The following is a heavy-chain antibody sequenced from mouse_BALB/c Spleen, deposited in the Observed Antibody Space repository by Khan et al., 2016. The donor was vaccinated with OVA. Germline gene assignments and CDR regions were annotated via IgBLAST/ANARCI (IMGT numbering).Heavy chain of an antibody. CDR1: GYSITSGYG. Sequence: EVQLQESGPGLVKPSQSLSLTCTVTGYSITSGYGWNWIRQFPGNQLEWMCYIRYSGSTNYNPSLKSRISITRDTSKNQFFLQLNSVTTEDTATYYCARTARIKYWGQGTTLTVSS. V-gene: IGHV3-1*02. D-gene: IGHD1-2*01. CDR2: IRYSGST. J-gene: IGHJ2*01. CDR3: ARTARIKY.